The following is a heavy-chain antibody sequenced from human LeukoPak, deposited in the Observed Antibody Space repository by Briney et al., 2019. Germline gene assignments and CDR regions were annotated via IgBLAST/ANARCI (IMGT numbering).Heavy chain of an antibody. J-gene: IGHJ5*02. D-gene: IGHD6-13*01. Sequence: GASVTVSCKASGYTFTSYDINWVRQATGQGLEWMGWMNPNSGNTGYAQKFQGRVTMTRNTSISTAYMELSSLRSEDTAVYYCARVSSSWYSWFDPWGQGTLVTVSS. CDR3: ARVSSSWYSWFDP. V-gene: IGHV1-8*01. CDR1: GYTFTSYD. CDR2: MNPNSGNT.